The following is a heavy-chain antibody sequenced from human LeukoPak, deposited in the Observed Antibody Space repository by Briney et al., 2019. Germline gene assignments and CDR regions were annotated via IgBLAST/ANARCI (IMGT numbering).Heavy chain of an antibody. D-gene: IGHD2-2*01. CDR2: IYCSGST. CDR1: GGSISSSSYY. J-gene: IGHJ5*02. CDR3: ARDRIDIVVVPAAGNWFDP. Sequence: PSETLSLTCTVSGGSISSSSYYWGWIRQPPGKGLEWIGSIYCSGSTYYNPSPKSRVTISVDTSKNQFSLKLSSVTAADTAVYYSARDRIDIVVVPAAGNWFDPWGQGTLVTVSS. V-gene: IGHV4-39*07.